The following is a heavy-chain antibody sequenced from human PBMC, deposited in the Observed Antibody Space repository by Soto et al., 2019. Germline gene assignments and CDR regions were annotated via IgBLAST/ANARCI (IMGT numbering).Heavy chain of an antibody. D-gene: IGHD2-2*01. CDR2: IYYSGST. Sequence: SETLSLTCTVSGGSISSSSYYWGWIRQPPGKGLEWIGSIYYSGSTYYNPSLKSRFTISVDTSKNQFSLKLSSVPAADTAVYYCARDQLGIVVVPAAMHWFDPWGQGTLVTVSS. CDR1: GGSISSSSYY. CDR3: ARDQLGIVVVPAAMHWFDP. J-gene: IGHJ5*02. V-gene: IGHV4-39*07.